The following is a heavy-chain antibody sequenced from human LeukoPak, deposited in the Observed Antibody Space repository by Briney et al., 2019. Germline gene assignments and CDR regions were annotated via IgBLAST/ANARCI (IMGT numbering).Heavy chain of an antibody. V-gene: IGHV1-24*01. D-gene: IGHD6-6*01. CDR2: FDPEDGET. J-gene: IGHJ4*02. Sequence: ASVKVSCKVSGYTLTESSMHWVRQAPGIGLEWMGGFDPEDGETIYAQKFQGRVTMTEDTSTDTAYMELSSLRSEDTAVYYCAATASIAARPDYWGQGTLVTVSS. CDR3: AATASIAARPDY. CDR1: GYTLTESS.